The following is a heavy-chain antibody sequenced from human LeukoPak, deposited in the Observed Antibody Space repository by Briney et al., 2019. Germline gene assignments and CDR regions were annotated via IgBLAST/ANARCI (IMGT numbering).Heavy chain of an antibody. CDR1: GFTVSSNY. CDR3: ARVGLLWFGESGI. V-gene: IGHV3-66*01. J-gene: IGHJ3*02. CDR2: IHSGGST. D-gene: IGHD3-10*01. Sequence: PGGSLRLSCAASGFTVSSNYMSWVRQAPGKGLEWVSVIHSGGSTYYADSVKGRFTISRDNSKNTLYLQMNSLRAEDTAVYYCARVGLLWFGESGIWGQGTMVTVSS.